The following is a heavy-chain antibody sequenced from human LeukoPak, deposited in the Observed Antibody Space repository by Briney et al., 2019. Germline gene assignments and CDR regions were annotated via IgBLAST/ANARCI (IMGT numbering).Heavy chain of an antibody. CDR3: ARKQRAPIAVAGKTRYYYYGMDV. J-gene: IGHJ6*02. V-gene: IGHV3-23*01. D-gene: IGHD6-19*01. CDR2: ISGSGGST. Sequence: PGGSLRLSCAASGFTFSSYAMSWVRQAPGKGLEWVSAISGSGGSTYYADSVKGRFTISRDNSKNTLYLQMNSLRAEDTAVYYCARKQRAPIAVAGKTRYYYYGMDVWGQGTTVTVSS. CDR1: GFTFSSYA.